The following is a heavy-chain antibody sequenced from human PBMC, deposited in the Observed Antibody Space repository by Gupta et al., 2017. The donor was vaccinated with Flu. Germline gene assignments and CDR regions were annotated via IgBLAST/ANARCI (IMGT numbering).Heavy chain of an antibody. CDR3: ARNSRGWDFDL. CDR1: GDHCIGDHYY. J-gene: IGHJ4*02. V-gene: IGHV4-31*02. CDR2: IYYSGMT. Sequence: QVQLGESGTGLVSPAQTLSLPCSVFGDHCIGDHYYWTWLRQHPGKGLEWIGYIYYSGMTFYNPSLKSRVTISIDSSKSPFSLILSSVKVADTAVYYCARNSRGWDFDLWGQGALVTVSS. D-gene: IGHD6-19*01.